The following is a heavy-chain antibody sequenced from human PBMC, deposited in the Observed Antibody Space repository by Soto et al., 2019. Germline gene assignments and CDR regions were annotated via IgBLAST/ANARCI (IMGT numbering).Heavy chain of an antibody. J-gene: IGHJ6*02. CDR2: ISYDGSKE. CDR1: GFTFSSYG. Sequence: QVQLVESGGGVVQPGRSLRLSCADSGFTFSSYGMHWVRQAPGKGLEWVAVISYDGSKEFYADSVKGRFTISRDNSKNTLYLQMNSLRAEDTAVYYCAKDLRLWSKDYYYYGMDVWGQGTTVTVSS. CDR3: AKDLRLWSKDYYYYGMDV. D-gene: IGHD5-18*01. V-gene: IGHV3-30*18.